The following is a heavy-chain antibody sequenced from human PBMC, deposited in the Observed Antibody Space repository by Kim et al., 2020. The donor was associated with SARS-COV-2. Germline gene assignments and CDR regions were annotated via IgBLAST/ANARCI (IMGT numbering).Heavy chain of an antibody. CDR1: GFTFSNYA. J-gene: IGHJ5*01. Sequence: GGSLRLSCAASGFTFSNYAMSCVRQTPGKGLEWVSTFTSSRGETFYADSVKGRFAISRDNSENTLFLQMNSLRVEDTAIYYCAKAFNYGSASAYASFDSCVQGSLVTISS. CDR3: AKAFNYGSASAYASFDS. D-gene: IGHD3-10*01. V-gene: IGHV3-23*01. CDR2: FTSSRGET.